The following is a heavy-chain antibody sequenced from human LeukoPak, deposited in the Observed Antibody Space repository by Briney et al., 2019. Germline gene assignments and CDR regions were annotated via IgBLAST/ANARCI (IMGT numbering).Heavy chain of an antibody. D-gene: IGHD3-10*01. CDR2: INHSGST. V-gene: IGHV4-34*01. J-gene: IGHJ5*02. CDR3: ARGVWFGEPGWFDP. CDR1: GGSFKGYY. Sequence: SETLSLTCPVHGGSFKGYYWGWIRQPPGKGLEWIGEINHSGSTNYNPSLKSRVTISVDTSKNQFSLKLSSVTAADTAVYYCARGVWFGEPGWFDPWGQGTLVTVSS.